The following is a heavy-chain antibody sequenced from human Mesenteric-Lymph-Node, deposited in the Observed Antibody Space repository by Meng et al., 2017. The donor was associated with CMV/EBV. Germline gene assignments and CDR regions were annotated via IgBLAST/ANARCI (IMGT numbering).Heavy chain of an antibody. CDR3: ARAGVAARPEHLDY. Sequence: GESLKISCAASGFTFSSYAMHWVRQAPGKGLEWVAVISYDGSNKYYADSVKDRFTISRDNSKNTLYLQMNSLRAEDTAVYYCARAGVAARPEHLDYWGQGTLVTVSS. V-gene: IGHV3-30*04. J-gene: IGHJ4*02. CDR2: ISYDGSNK. D-gene: IGHD6-6*01. CDR1: GFTFSSYA.